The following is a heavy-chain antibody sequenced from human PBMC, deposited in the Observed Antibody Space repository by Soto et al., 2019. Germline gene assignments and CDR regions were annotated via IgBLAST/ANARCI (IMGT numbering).Heavy chain of an antibody. J-gene: IGHJ6*02. V-gene: IGHV1-18*04. CDR2: INNYNGHT. CDR1: GYSFSKFG. CDR3: ARAEGMAPYYSYAMDV. Sequence: VVLVQSGAEVKSLGATVKVSCQASGYSFSKFGIGWVRQAPGRGVEWVGWINNYNGHTNFATKFKGRVSLTRDSSATTAYMELSSLTPDDSAIYFCARAEGMAPYYSYAMDVWGQGTAVTVSS.